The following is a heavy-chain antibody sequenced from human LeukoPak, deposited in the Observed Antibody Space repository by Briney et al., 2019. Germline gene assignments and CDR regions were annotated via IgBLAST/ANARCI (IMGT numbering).Heavy chain of an antibody. CDR2: ISASGGST. CDR3: AKDIRGSTRAPMGVY. D-gene: IGHD2-2*01. J-gene: IGHJ4*02. V-gene: IGHV3-23*01. Sequence: PGGSLRLSCAVSGFTFSSYAMSWVRQAPGKGLQWVSVISASGGSTYYADSVKGRFTISRDNSKNTMYLQMNSLRAEDTAVYYCAKDIRGSTRAPMGVYWGQGTLVTVSS. CDR1: GFTFSSYA.